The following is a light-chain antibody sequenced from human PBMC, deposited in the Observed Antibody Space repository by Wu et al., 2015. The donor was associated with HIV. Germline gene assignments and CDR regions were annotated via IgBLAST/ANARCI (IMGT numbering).Light chain of an antibody. Sequence: EIVLTQSPGTLSLSQGEGATLSCRASQSFNSNYLAWYQQKPGQTPRLLIYDTSNRATGISDRFTGSGSGTDFTLTISRLEPEDFAVYYCQQYGSSPATFGGGTKV. CDR2: DTS. J-gene: IGKJ4*01. CDR3: QQYGSSPAT. CDR1: QSFNSNY. V-gene: IGKV3-20*01.